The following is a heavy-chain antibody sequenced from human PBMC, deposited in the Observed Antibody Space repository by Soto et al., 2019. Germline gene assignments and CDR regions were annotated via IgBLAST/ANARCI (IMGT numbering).Heavy chain of an antibody. CDR2: IYYSGST. D-gene: IGHD1-7*01. CDR1: GGSISSGGYY. V-gene: IGHV4-31*03. J-gene: IGHJ4*02. Sequence: SETLSLTCTVSGGSISSGGYYWSWIRQHPGKGLEWIGYIYYSGSTYYNPSLKSRVTISVGTSKNQFSLKLSSVTAADTAVYYCARGTWAFFDYWGQGTLVTVSS. CDR3: ARGTWAFFDY.